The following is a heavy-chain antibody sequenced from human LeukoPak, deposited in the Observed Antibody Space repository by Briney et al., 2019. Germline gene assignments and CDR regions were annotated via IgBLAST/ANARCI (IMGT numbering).Heavy chain of an antibody. CDR3: ARGGNYGDCQDY. J-gene: IGHJ4*02. CDR1: GYTFTDYY. D-gene: IGHD4-17*01. Sequence: ASVKVSCKASGYTFTDYYMHWVRQAPGQGLEWMGIVNPSGGGTRYAQRFQDRVTMTRDMSTSTVYMELSRLRSDDTAVYYCARGGNYGDCQDYWGQGTLVTVSS. CDR2: VNPSGGGT. V-gene: IGHV1-46*01.